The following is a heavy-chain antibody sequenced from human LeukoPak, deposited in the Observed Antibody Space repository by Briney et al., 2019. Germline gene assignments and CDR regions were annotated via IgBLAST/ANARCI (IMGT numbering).Heavy chain of an antibody. V-gene: IGHV3-73*01. CDR2: IRSKANSYAT. CDR3: TSKGEAGPPGEYDFWSGYYAPFDY. Sequence: GGSLRLSCAASGFTFSGSAMHWVRQASGKGLEWVGRIRSKANSYATAYAASVKGRFTISRDDSKNTAYLQMNSLKTEDTAVYYCTSKGEAGPPGEYDFWSGYYAPFDYWGQGTLVTVSS. J-gene: IGHJ4*02. CDR1: GFTFSGSA. D-gene: IGHD3-3*01.